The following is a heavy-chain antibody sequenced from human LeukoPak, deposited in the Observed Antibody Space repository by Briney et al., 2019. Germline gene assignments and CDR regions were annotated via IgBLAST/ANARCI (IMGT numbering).Heavy chain of an antibody. Sequence: GASVKVSCKASGYTFTGYYIHWVRQAPGQGLEWMGWVNPNSGATNYAQNFQGRVTMTRDTSISTAYMELSRLRSDDTAVFHCARGGNSGNPNPYYFDYWGQETLVTVSS. V-gene: IGHV1-2*02. CDR3: ARGGNSGNPNPYYFDY. CDR1: GYTFTGYY. D-gene: IGHD4-23*01. CDR2: VNPNSGAT. J-gene: IGHJ4*02.